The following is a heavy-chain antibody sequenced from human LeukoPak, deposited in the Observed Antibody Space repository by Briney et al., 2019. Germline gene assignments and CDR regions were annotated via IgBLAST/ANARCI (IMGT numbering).Heavy chain of an antibody. V-gene: IGHV3-15*05. CDR2: IKSKTDGGTT. Sequence: GGSLRLSCAASGFTFSNAWMSWVRQAPGKGLEWVGRIKSKTDGGTTDYAAPVKGRFTISRDNAKNTLYLQMNSLRAEDTAVYYCARGSSVVALDWGQGTLVTVSS. CDR3: ARGSSVVALD. J-gene: IGHJ4*02. CDR1: GFTFSNAW. D-gene: IGHD2-15*01.